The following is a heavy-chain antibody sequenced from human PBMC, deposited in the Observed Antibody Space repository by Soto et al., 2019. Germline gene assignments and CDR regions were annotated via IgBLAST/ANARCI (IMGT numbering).Heavy chain of an antibody. D-gene: IGHD6-19*01. Sequence: QVQLVESGGGVVQPGRSLRLSCAASGFTFSRYSMNWVRQAPGKGLEWVAVISFEGNSKYYADSVKGRFTISRDDSNNTLYLQMNTLRAEDTAVYYCARDILPQWLTSYFFDFWGQGTLVTVSS. V-gene: IGHV3-30-3*01. CDR3: ARDILPQWLTSYFFDF. CDR2: ISFEGNSK. J-gene: IGHJ4*02. CDR1: GFTFSRYS.